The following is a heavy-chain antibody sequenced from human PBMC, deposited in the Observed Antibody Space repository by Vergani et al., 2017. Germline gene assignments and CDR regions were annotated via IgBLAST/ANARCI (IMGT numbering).Heavy chain of an antibody. V-gene: IGHV3-53*01. Sequence: EVQLVESGGGLIQPGGSLRLSCAASGFTVSSNYMSWVRQAPGKGLEWVSVIYSGGSTYYADSVKGRFTISRDNSKNTLYLQMNSLRAEDTAVYYCARELRYSSSSHAANYYYYMDVWGKGTTVTVSS. CDR2: IYSGGST. CDR3: ARELRYSSSSHAANYYYYMDV. CDR1: GFTVSSNY. J-gene: IGHJ6*03. D-gene: IGHD6-6*01.